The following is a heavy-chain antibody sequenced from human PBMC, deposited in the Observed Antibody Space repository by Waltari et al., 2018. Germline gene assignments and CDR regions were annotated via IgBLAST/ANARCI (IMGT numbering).Heavy chain of an antibody. CDR2: ISSSSSYI. CDR1: GFTFSSYR. D-gene: IGHD3-16*01. Sequence: EVQLVEPGGGLVKPGGSLRPSCAASGFTFSSYRMNWLRQAPGKGLEWVSSISSSSSYIYYADSVKGRFTISRDNAKNSLYLQMNSLRAEDTAVYYCAKGSGTHGGYWGQGTLVTVSS. V-gene: IGHV3-21*01. J-gene: IGHJ4*02. CDR3: AKGSGTHGGY.